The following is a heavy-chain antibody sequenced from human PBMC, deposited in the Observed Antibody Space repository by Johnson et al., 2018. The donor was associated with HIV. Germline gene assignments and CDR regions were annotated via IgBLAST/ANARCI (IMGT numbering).Heavy chain of an antibody. V-gene: IGHV3-7*01. D-gene: IGHD7-27*01. Sequence: VQLVESGGGLVQPGGSLRLSCVGSGFTFGSFWMTWVRQAPGKGLEWVANIKLDGSEKYYVDSVQGRFTISRDNSKNTLYLQMNSLRAEDTAVYYCAKVVRELGMSRPTNDAFDIWGQGTMVTVSS. CDR1: GFTFGSFW. J-gene: IGHJ3*02. CDR3: AKVVRELGMSRPTNDAFDI. CDR2: IKLDGSEK.